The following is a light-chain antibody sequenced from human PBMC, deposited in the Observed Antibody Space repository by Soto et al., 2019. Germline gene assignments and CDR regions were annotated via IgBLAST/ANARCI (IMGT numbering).Light chain of an antibody. J-gene: IGLJ1*01. Sequence: QPRLKQRRAVTGSTGQSVPISYTRTSSDVGGYNYVSWYQQHPGKAPKLMIYDVSKRPSGVPDRFSGSKSGNTASLTISGLQAEDEADYYCCSYAGSYTFYVFGTGTKVTVL. CDR2: DVS. V-gene: IGLV2-11*01. CDR3: CSYAGSYTFYV. CDR1: SSDVGGYNY.